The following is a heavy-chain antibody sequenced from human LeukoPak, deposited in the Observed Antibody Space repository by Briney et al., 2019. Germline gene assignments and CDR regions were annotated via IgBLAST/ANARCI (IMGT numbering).Heavy chain of an antibody. D-gene: IGHD5-18*01. V-gene: IGHV4-59*11. J-gene: IGHJ4*02. Sequence: PSETLSLTCTVSGGSISSHYWGWIRQPPGKGLEWMAYLRDTVGTKANPSLESRVALSADTSKNQFSLRLTSVTAADTAIYYCATIKRGDIFGFFDFWGQGILVTVSS. CDR1: GGSISSHY. CDR2: LRDTVGT. CDR3: ATIKRGDIFGFFDF.